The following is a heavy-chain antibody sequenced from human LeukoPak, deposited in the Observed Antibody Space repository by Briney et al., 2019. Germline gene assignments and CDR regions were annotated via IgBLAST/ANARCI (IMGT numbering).Heavy chain of an antibody. CDR3: ARGRLLMWFDP. Sequence: SETLSLTCAVYGGSFSGYSWSWIRQPPGKGPEWIGEINHSGSTNYNPSLKSRVTISVDTSKKQFSLKLSSVTAADTAVYYCARGRLLMWFDPWGQGTLVTVSS. CDR1: GGSFSGYS. CDR2: INHSGST. J-gene: IGHJ5*02. D-gene: IGHD3-16*01. V-gene: IGHV4-34*01.